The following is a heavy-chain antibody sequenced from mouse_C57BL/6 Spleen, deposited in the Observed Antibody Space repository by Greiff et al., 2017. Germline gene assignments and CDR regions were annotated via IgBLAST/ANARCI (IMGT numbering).Heavy chain of an antibody. J-gene: IGHJ2*01. CDR3: ARWGYDYDEGY. Sequence: QVQLQQPGAELVKPGASVKLSCKASGYTFTSYWMHWVKQRPGQGLEWIGMIHPNSGSTNYNEKFKSKATLTVDKSSSTAYMQLSSLTSEDSAVYYCARWGYDYDEGYWGQGTTLTVSS. V-gene: IGHV1-64*01. CDR2: IHPNSGST. CDR1: GYTFTSYW. D-gene: IGHD2-4*01.